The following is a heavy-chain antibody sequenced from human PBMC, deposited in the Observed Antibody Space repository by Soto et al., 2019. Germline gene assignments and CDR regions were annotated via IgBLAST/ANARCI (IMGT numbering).Heavy chain of an antibody. V-gene: IGHV3-74*01. CDR3: ARGGDPDY. D-gene: IGHD2-21*02. CDR2: LQTDGSHP. J-gene: IGHJ4*02. CDR1: GFTFNYYW. Sequence: EVQLVESGGGLVQPGGSLRLSCVASGFTFNYYWMHWVRQAPGKGLMWVSRLQTDGSHPDYADSVKGRFTISRDNAQNTLYLQMNNLRAEDAAVYYCARGGDPDYWGQGTLVTVSS.